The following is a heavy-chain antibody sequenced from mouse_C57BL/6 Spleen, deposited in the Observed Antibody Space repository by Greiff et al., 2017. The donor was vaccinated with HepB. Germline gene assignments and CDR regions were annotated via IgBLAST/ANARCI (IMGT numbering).Heavy chain of an antibody. Sequence: VKVEESGPGLVAPSQSLSITCTVSGFSLTSYGVHWVRQPPGKGLEWMVLIWSDGSTTYNSALKSRLTISKDNTKIQVFLKMNSLQTDDTAMYYFARAFYSTGYAMDYWGQGTSVTVSS. D-gene: IGHD2-5*01. CDR2: IWSDGST. CDR1: GFSLTSYG. CDR3: ARAFYSTGYAMDY. J-gene: IGHJ4*01. V-gene: IGHV2-6*03.